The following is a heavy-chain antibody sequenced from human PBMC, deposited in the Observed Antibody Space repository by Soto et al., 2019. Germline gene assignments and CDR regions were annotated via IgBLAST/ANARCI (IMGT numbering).Heavy chain of an antibody. J-gene: IGHJ4*02. Sequence: QVQLQESGPGLVKPSQTLTLTCTVAGGSLSSGYHYWSWIRQPPGKGLEWIGYIYHSGKTYYNPSLKSRVITSVDTSKNQISLKLSSVTAAVTAVYYCARDAGYYLDYWGQGTLVTVSS. V-gene: IGHV4-30-4*01. CDR1: GGSLSSGYHY. CDR2: IYHSGKT. D-gene: IGHD3-22*01. CDR3: ARDAGYYLDY.